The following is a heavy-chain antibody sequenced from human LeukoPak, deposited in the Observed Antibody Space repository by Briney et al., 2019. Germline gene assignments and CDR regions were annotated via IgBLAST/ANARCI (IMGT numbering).Heavy chain of an antibody. CDR1: GFTFSESW. D-gene: IGHD3-16*01. CDR2: MNQDGSEK. CDR3: ATYSHWVAGDV. V-gene: IGHV3-7*01. Sequence: GGSLRLSCAASGFTFSESWMSWVRQAPGKGLEGVANMNQDGSEKDYVDSVKGRFTITRDNARKSLYLQMSSLRVEDTAVYYCATYSHWVAGDVWGQGTTVTVSS. J-gene: IGHJ6*02.